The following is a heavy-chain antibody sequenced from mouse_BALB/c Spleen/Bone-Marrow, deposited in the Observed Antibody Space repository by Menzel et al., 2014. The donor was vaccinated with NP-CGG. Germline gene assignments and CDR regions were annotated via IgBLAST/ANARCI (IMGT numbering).Heavy chain of an antibody. Sequence: EVHLVESGAELVKPGASVKLSCTASGFNIKDTYMHWVKQRPEQGLEWIGRLDPANGNTKYDPKFQGKATITADTSSNTALLQVSSLTSEGPAVYYCASYYYGHYFDYWGQGTTRTVSS. J-gene: IGHJ2*01. D-gene: IGHD1-1*01. CDR1: GFNIKDTY. CDR3: ASYYYGHYFDY. CDR2: LDPANGNT. V-gene: IGHV14-3*02.